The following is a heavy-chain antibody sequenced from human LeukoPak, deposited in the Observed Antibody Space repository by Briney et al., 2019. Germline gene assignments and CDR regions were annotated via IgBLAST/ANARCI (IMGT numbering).Heavy chain of an antibody. CDR1: GGSISSSSYY. CDR3: ARDSVLVGATEYYFDY. D-gene: IGHD1-26*01. Sequence: NSSETLSLTCTVSGGSISSSSYYWGWIRQPPGKGLEWIGSIYYSGNTYYNSSLKSRVTISVDTSKNQFSLKLSSVTAADTAVYYCARDSVLVGATEYYFDYWGQGTLVTVSS. J-gene: IGHJ4*02. CDR2: IYYSGNT. V-gene: IGHV4-39*02.